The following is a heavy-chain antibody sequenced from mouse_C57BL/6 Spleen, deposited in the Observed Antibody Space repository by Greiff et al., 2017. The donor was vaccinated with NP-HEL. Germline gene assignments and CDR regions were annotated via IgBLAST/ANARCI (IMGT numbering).Heavy chain of an antibody. CDR2: ISDGGSYT. CDR3: ARMVTTTGFAY. J-gene: IGHJ3*01. D-gene: IGHD2-2*01. CDR1: GFTFSSYA. V-gene: IGHV5-4*01. Sequence: EVQGVESGGGLVKPGGSLKLSCAASGFTFSSYAMSWVRQTPEKRLEWVATISDGGSYTYYPDNVKGRFTISRDNAKNNLYLQMSHLKSEDTAMYYCARMVTTTGFAYWGQGTLVTVSA.